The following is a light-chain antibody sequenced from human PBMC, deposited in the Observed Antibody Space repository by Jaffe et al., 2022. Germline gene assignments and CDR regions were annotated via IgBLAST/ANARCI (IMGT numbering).Light chain of an antibody. CDR3: QQRSNWVLT. CDR1: QSVSSY. CDR2: DAS. V-gene: IGKV3-11*01. J-gene: IGKJ4*01. Sequence: EIVLTQSPATLSLSPGERATLSCRASQSVSSYLAWYQQKPGQAPRLLIYDASNRATGIPARFSGSGSGTDFTLTISSLEPEDFAVYYCQQRSNWVLTFGGGTKVEIK.